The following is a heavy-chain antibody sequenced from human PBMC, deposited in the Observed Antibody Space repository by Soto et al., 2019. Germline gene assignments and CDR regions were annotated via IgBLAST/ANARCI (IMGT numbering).Heavy chain of an antibody. J-gene: IGHJ4*02. CDR1: GGSISSSSYY. Sequence: QLQLQESGPGLVKPSETLSLTCTVSGGSISSSSYYWGWIRQPPGKGLEWIGSIYYSGSTYYNPSLKSRVTISVDTSKNQFSLKLSSVTAADTAVYYCARFGIGIAVAGKVDYWGQGTLVTVSS. CDR3: ARFGIGIAVAGKVDY. CDR2: IYYSGST. V-gene: IGHV4-39*01. D-gene: IGHD6-19*01.